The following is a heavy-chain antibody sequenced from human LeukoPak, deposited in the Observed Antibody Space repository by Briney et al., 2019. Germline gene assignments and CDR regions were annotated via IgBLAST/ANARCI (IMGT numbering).Heavy chain of an antibody. CDR3: ARAPISNYDILTGYYTRFDY. D-gene: IGHD3-9*01. CDR2: IKQDGSEK. CDR1: GFTFSSYW. V-gene: IGHV3-7*01. Sequence: GSLRLSCAASGFTFSSYWMSWVRQAPGKGLEWVANIKQDGSEKYYVDSVKGRFTISRDNAKNSLYLQMNSLRAEDTAVYYCARAPISNYDILTGYYTRFDYWGQGTLVTVSS. J-gene: IGHJ4*02.